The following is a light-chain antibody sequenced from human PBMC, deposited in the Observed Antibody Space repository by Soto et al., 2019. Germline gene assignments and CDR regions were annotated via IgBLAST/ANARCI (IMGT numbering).Light chain of an antibody. V-gene: IGLV1-44*01. Sequence: QSMLTQPPSASGTPGQRVTISCYGSSSNIGSNTVSWYQQLPQRAPKLLIFSNNQRPSGVPDRFSGSKSGTSASLAISGLQSEDEADYYCATWADGLNSYVFGTGTKVNVL. J-gene: IGLJ1*01. CDR1: SSNIGSNT. CDR3: ATWADGLNSYV. CDR2: SNN.